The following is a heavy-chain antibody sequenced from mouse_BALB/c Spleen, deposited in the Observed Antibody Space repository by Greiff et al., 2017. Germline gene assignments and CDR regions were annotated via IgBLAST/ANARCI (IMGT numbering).Heavy chain of an antibody. D-gene: IGHD1-1*02. CDR1: GFTFSSFG. Sequence: DVKLVESGGGLVQPGGSRKLSCAASGFTFSSFGMHWVRQAPEKGLEWVAYISSGSSTIYYADTVKGRFTISRDNPKNTLFLQMTSLRSEDTAMYYCARFGGGYFDVWGAGTTVTVSS. J-gene: IGHJ1*01. CDR2: ISSGSSTI. CDR3: ARFGGGYFDV. V-gene: IGHV5-17*02.